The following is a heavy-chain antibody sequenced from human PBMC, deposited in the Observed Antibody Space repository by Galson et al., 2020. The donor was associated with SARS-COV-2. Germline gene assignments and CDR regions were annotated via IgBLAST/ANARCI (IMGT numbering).Heavy chain of an antibody. CDR1: GFTFDDYA. J-gene: IGHJ4*02. V-gene: IGHV3-9*01. CDR3: AKISSKADPPDY. Sequence: SLKISCAASGFTFDDYAMHWVRQAPGKGLEWVSGISWNSGSIGYADSVKGRFTISRDNAKNSLYLQMNSLRAEDTALYYCAKISSKADPPDYWGQGTLVTVSS. CDR2: ISWNSGSI.